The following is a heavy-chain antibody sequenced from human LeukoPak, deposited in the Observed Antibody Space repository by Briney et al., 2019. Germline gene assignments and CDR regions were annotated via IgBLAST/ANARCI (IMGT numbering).Heavy chain of an antibody. CDR1: GFTVSSNY. D-gene: IGHD6-13*01. CDR3: ARWFFKQQGLDY. J-gene: IGHJ4*02. CDR2: IYSGGST. V-gene: IGHV3-66*01. Sequence: GGSLRLSCAASGFTVSSNYMTWVRQAPGKGLEWVSVIYSGGSTYYADSVKGRFTISRDNSKNTLYLQMNSLGAEDTAVYYCARWFFKQQGLDYWGQGTLVTVSS.